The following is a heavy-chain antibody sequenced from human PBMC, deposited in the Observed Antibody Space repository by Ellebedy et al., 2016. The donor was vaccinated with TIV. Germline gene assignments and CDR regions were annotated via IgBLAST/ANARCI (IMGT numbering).Heavy chain of an antibody. CDR2: IRSSTNSI. D-gene: IGHD1-26*01. Sequence: GGSLRLXXAASGFTFNTYSMNWVRQAPGKGLEWVAFIRSSTNSISYADSVKGRFTISRDDAENSLYLQMNSLRDEDTAVYYCARGGAGFDSMNRELSFDSWGQGTLVTVSS. CDR3: ARGGAGFDSMNRELSFDS. J-gene: IGHJ4*02. V-gene: IGHV3-48*02. CDR1: GFTFNTYS.